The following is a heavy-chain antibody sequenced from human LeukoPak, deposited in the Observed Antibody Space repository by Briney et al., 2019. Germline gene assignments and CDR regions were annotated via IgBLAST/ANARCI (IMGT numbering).Heavy chain of an antibody. Sequence: GGSLRLSCAVSGITLSIYGMSWVRQARGKGLEWVAGISGSGGTTKSADSVRVRCTVSRDSTKTTLYLQMNSLRAEDKAVYFCASRGVVIRVILVGFHKEAYYFDSWGQGALVTVSS. CDR2: ISGSGGTT. CDR1: GITLSIYG. V-gene: IGHV3-23*01. J-gene: IGHJ4*02. CDR3: ASRGVVIRVILVGFHKEAYYFDS. D-gene: IGHD3-10*01.